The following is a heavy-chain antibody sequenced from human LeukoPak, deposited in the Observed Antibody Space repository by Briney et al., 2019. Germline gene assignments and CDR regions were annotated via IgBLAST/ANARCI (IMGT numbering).Heavy chain of an antibody. CDR2: INPTGDST. Sequence: GASVKVSCKVSGYTLTELSMHWVRQAPGQGLEWVGLINPTGDSTNYAQNFRGRVTMTRDTSTSTVYMDLNSLRSEDTAVYYCAREASGGYFDYWGQGTLVTVSS. D-gene: IGHD4-23*01. J-gene: IGHJ4*02. CDR1: GYTLTELS. CDR3: AREASGGYFDY. V-gene: IGHV1-46*01.